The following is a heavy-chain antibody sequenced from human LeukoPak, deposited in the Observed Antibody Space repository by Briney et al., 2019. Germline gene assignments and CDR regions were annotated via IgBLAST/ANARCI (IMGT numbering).Heavy chain of an antibody. Sequence: GRSLRLSCAASGFTFSSYGMHWVRQAPGKGLEWVAVIWYGGSNKYYADSVKGRFTISRDNSKNTLYLQMNSLRAEDTAVYYCAKDARRMGYCSSTSCYTGAFDIWGQGTMVTVSS. J-gene: IGHJ3*02. D-gene: IGHD2-2*02. V-gene: IGHV3-30*18. CDR2: IWYGGSNK. CDR1: GFTFSSYG. CDR3: AKDARRMGYCSSTSCYTGAFDI.